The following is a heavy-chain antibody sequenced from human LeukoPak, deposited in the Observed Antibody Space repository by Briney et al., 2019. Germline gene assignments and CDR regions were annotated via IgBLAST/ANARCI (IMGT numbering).Heavy chain of an antibody. CDR3: ARIPGGSGSQYDY. D-gene: IGHD3-10*01. J-gene: IGHJ4*02. Sequence: TGGSLRLSCAASGFTFSSYWMHWVRQAPGKGLVWVSRINSDGSSTFYADSVKGRFTTSRDNAENTVYLQVNSLRADDTAVYYCARIPGGSGSQYDYWGQGTLVTVSS. CDR2: INSDGSST. V-gene: IGHV3-74*01. CDR1: GFTFSSYW.